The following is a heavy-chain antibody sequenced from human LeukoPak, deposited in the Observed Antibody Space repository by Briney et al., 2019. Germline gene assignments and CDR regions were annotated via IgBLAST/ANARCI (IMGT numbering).Heavy chain of an antibody. CDR1: GFTFSSYS. Sequence: NPGGSLRLSCAASGFTFSSYSMNWVRQAPGKGLEWVSSISSSSSYIYYADSVKGRFTISRDNAKNSLYLQMNSLRAEDTAVYYCARDAGPKTSELKQQLNGYWGQGTLVTVSS. CDR2: ISSSSSYI. V-gene: IGHV3-21*01. J-gene: IGHJ4*02. CDR3: ARDAGPKTSELKQQLNGY. D-gene: IGHD6-13*01.